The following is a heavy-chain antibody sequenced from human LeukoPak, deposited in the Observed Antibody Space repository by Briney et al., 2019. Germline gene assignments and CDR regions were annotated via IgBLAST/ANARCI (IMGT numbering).Heavy chain of an antibody. J-gene: IGHJ5*02. Sequence: PGGSLRLSCAASGFTFSSYEMNWVRQAPGKGLEWVSYINSGGSTLYYADSVKGRFTISRDNAKNSLYLHMSRLRVEDTAVYYCARDLKGFNLWGQGALVTVSS. CDR1: GFTFSSYE. V-gene: IGHV3-48*03. CDR3: ARDLKGFNL. CDR2: INSGGSTL.